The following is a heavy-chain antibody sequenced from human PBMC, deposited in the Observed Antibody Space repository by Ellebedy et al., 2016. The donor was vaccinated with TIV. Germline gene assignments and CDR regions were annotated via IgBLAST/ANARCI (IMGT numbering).Heavy chain of an antibody. J-gene: IGHJ4*02. CDR1: GYIFGSYW. CDR3: ARQYSTGLGGEGY. CDR2: IYPGDSET. D-gene: IGHD2-8*02. V-gene: IGHV5-51*01. Sequence: GESLKISCKGSGYIFGSYWIGWVRQMPGKGLEWMGVIYPGDSETRYSPSFQGQVTISADKSTTTAYLQWNSLKASDTATYYCARQYSTGLGGEGYWGQGTLVTVSS.